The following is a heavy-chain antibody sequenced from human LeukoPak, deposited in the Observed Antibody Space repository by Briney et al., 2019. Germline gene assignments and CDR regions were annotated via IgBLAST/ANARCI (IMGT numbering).Heavy chain of an antibody. J-gene: IGHJ4*02. CDR2: IIPIFGIA. Sequence: SVKVSCKASGGTFSSYAISWVRQAPGQELEWMGRIIPIFGIANYAQKFQGRVTITADKSTSTAYMELSSLRSEDTAVYYCARDWLDYGGGFDYWGQGTLVTVSS. V-gene: IGHV1-69*04. CDR1: GGTFSSYA. CDR3: ARDWLDYGGGFDY. D-gene: IGHD4-23*01.